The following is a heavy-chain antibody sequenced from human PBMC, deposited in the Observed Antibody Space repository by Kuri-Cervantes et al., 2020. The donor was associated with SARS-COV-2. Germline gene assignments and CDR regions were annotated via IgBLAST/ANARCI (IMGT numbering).Heavy chain of an antibody. V-gene: IGHV3-30*18. CDR2: ISDDGKKK. CDR1: GFNFSRTD. Sequence: GESLKISCAASGFNFSRTDMHWVRQAPGKGLEWVAVISDDGKKKKCVASGKGRFTISRDNSQNTLYLQVKSLKSEDTAMYYCAKDRFGVHDFWGQGTLVTVSS. D-gene: IGHD2-8*01. J-gene: IGHJ4*02. CDR3: AKDRFGVHDF.